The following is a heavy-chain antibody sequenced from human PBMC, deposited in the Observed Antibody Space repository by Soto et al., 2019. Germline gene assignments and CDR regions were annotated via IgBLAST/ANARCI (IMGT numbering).Heavy chain of an antibody. Sequence: VKVSCKASGYIFTSYYIHWVRQAPGQGLEWMGWINPFDGSRMFAQSFQGRVTMTRDTSTSTVYMEVSSLRSEDTAVYYCARDTPSIGYCSSTSCWFDYWGQGTLVTVSS. CDR2: INPFDGSR. J-gene: IGHJ4*02. CDR3: ARDTPSIGYCSSTSCWFDY. V-gene: IGHV1-46*01. CDR1: GYIFTSYY. D-gene: IGHD2-2*01.